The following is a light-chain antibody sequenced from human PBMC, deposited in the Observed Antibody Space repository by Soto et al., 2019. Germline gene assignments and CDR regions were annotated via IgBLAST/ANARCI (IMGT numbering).Light chain of an antibody. CDR2: GAS. CDR3: QQYGRSPST. V-gene: IGKV3-20*01. J-gene: IGKJ4*01. Sequence: EIVLTQSPGTLSLSPGERATLSCRASQSVSSSYLAWYQQKPGQAPRLLIYGASSRATGIPDRFGGSGSGTDFTLTISRLEPEDFAVYYCQQYGRSPSTFGGVTKVDIK. CDR1: QSVSSSY.